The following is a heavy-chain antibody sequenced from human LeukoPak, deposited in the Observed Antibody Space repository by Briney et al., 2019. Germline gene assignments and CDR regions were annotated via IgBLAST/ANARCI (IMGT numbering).Heavy chain of an antibody. D-gene: IGHD3-3*01. V-gene: IGHV4-34*01. CDR3: ARVTSSDAFDI. CDR2: INHSGST. Sequence: PSETLSLTCAVYGGSFSGYYWSWIRQPPGKGLEWIGEINHSGSTNYNPSLKSRVTISVDTSKNQFSLKLSSVTAADTAVYYCARVTSSDAFDIWAKGQWSPSLQ. CDR1: GGSFSGYY. J-gene: IGHJ3*02.